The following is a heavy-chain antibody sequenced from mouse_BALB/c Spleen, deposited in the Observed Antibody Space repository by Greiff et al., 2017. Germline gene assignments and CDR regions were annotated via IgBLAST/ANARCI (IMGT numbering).Heavy chain of an antibody. CDR2: IDPANGNT. J-gene: IGHJ4*01. CDR1: GFNIKDTY. CDR3: ARDDYHYYAMDY. Sequence: VQLKQSGAELVKPGASVKLSCTASGFNIKDTYMHWVKQRPEQGLEWIGRIDPANGNTKYDPKFQGKATITADTSSNTAYLQLSSLTSEDTAVYYCARDDYHYYAMDYWGQGTSVTVSS. D-gene: IGHD2-4*01. V-gene: IGHV14-3*02.